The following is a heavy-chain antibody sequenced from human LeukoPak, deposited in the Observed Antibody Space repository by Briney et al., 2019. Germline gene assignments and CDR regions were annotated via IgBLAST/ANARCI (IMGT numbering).Heavy chain of an antibody. V-gene: IGHV3-30*18. CDR3: AKEGYYYDSSGYNYYYGMDV. Sequence: GGSLRLSCAASGFTFSRYGMHWVRQAPGKGLEWVAVISYDGSNKYYADSVKGRFTISRDYSKNTLYLQMNSLRAEDTAVYYCAKEGYYYDSSGYNYYYGMDVWGQGTTVTVSS. CDR1: GFTFSRYG. J-gene: IGHJ6*02. CDR2: ISYDGSNK. D-gene: IGHD3-22*01.